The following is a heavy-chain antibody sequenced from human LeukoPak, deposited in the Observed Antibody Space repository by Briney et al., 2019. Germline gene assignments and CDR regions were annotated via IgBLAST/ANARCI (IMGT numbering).Heavy chain of an antibody. V-gene: IGHV4-59*01. CDR3: ARKASTIAAVLDF. D-gene: IGHD6-13*01. Sequence: SETLSLTCTVPGGSISNYYWSWIRQPPGKGLEWIGYIYSSGSTNYNPSLKSRVTISVDTSKNQFSLKLNSVTAADTAVYYCARKASTIAAVLDFWGQGTLVTVSS. CDR2: IYSSGST. CDR1: GGSISNYY. J-gene: IGHJ4*02.